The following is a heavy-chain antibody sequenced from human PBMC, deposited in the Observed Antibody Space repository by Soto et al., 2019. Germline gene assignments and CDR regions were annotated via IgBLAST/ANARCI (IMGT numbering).Heavy chain of an antibody. CDR2: GGSGGST. Sequence: DVHLWASGGGLAQSGGSLRLSCAASGFSFSTYGMTWGRQAPGTGLEWVSYGGSGGSTYYADSVKGRFNISRDNSKNTLYLQMNHPSAEDTAVYYCVNFRRRAYHYYSMDVGGNGTTVTVSS. CDR3: VNFRRRAYHYYSMDV. CDR1: GFSFSTYG. J-gene: IGHJ6*03. V-gene: IGHV3-23*01.